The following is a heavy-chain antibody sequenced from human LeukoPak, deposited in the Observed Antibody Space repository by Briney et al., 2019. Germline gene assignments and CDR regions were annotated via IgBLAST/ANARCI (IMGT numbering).Heavy chain of an antibody. CDR1: GFTFSSYG. V-gene: IGHV3-23*01. CDR3: AKGGAVSSKSITMVRGTRRYYYYMDV. D-gene: IGHD3-10*01. J-gene: IGHJ6*03. Sequence: GGSLRLSCAASGFTFSSYGMSWVRQAPGKGLEWVSVISDSGGSTYYADSVKGRLTISRDNSKDTLYLQMNSLRAEDTAVYYCAKGGAVSSKSITMVRGTRRYYYYMDVWGEGTTVTI. CDR2: ISDSGGST.